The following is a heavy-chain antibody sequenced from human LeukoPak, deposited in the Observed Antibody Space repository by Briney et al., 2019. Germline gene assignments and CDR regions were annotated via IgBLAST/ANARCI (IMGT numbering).Heavy chain of an antibody. J-gene: IGHJ4*02. CDR3: AREAYSVYDYLDY. Sequence: GGSLRLSCAGSGFTFSCCEMNWVRQAPGKGLEWVSYISSSDNTIYYADSVKGRFTISRDNAKSTLYLQMNSLRAEDTAVYYCAREAYSVYDYLDYWGQEILVTVSS. V-gene: IGHV3-48*03. D-gene: IGHD5/OR15-5a*01. CDR2: ISSSDNTI. CDR1: GFTFSCCE.